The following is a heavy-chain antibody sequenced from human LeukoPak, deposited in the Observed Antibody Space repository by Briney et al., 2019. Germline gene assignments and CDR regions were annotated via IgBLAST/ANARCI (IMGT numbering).Heavy chain of an antibody. D-gene: IGHD5-12*01. J-gene: IGHJ5*02. CDR3: ARVDDSGYGKFDP. Sequence: SETLSLTCNVSGDSISSGDYYWSWIRQHPGKGLEWIGYIYYSGSTYYNPSLKSRLTISVDTSKNQFSLELSSVTAADTAVYYCARVDDSGYGKFDPWGQGTLVTVSS. V-gene: IGHV4-31*03. CDR2: IYYSGST. CDR1: GDSISSGDYY.